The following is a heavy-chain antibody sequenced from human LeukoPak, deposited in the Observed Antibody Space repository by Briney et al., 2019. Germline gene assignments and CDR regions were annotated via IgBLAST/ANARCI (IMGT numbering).Heavy chain of an antibody. J-gene: IGHJ4*02. CDR1: GFTFSSYE. CDR3: ARGITGNTSLDY. D-gene: IGHD1-7*01. Sequence: GGSLRLSCAASGFTFSSYEMNWVRQAPGKGLEWVSYISSSGSTIYYADSVKGRFTISRDNAKNSLYLQMNSLRAEDTAVYYCARGITGNTSLDYWGQGTLVTVSS. V-gene: IGHV3-48*03. CDR2: ISSSGSTI.